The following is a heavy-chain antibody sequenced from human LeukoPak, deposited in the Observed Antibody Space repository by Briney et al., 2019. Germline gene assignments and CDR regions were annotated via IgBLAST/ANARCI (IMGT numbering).Heavy chain of an antibody. V-gene: IGHV3-48*04. D-gene: IGHD1-26*01. CDR3: ARDLGGSLNVGIDY. CDR1: GFNFRSYW. CDR2: IINSESTI. Sequence: GGSLRLSCAASGFNFRSYWMTWVRQSPGKGREWVSHIINSESTIFYANSVKGRFTISRDNAKNSLYLQMNSLRAEDTAVYYCARDLGGSLNVGIDYWGQGTLVTVSS. J-gene: IGHJ4*02.